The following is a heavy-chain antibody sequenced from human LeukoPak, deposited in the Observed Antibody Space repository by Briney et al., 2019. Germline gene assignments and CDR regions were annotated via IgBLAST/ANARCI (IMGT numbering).Heavy chain of an antibody. CDR2: IHPGDSDT. V-gene: IGHV5-51*01. D-gene: IGHD5-18*01. CDR3: ARSGYSYGPLDY. CDR1: GYSFSSFW. J-gene: IGHJ4*02. Sequence: GESLKISCQASGYSFSSFWIGWVRQMPGKGLEWMGIIHPGDSDTRYSPSFQGQVTISADKSLSTAYPQWSSLKPSDTAMYYCARSGYSYGPLDYWGQGTLVTVSS.